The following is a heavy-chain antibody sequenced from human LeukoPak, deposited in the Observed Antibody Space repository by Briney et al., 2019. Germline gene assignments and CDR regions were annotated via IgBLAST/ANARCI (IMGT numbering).Heavy chain of an antibody. V-gene: IGHV3-23*01. Sequence: GRSLRLSCAASGFTFDNSAMSWVRQAPGRGLEWVSAISGSGGSTYSADSVKGRFSISRDNSKNTLFLQMSSLRAEDTAVYYCARGSGATRPYYFDYWGQGTLVTVSS. CDR2: ISGSGGST. J-gene: IGHJ4*02. CDR1: GFTFDNSA. CDR3: ARGSGATRPYYFDY. D-gene: IGHD2-21*01.